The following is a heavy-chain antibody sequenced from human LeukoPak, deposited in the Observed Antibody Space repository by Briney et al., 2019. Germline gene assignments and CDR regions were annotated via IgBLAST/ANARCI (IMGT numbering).Heavy chain of an antibody. Sequence: PSETLSLTRTVSGGSISSYYWSWIRQPPGKGLEWIGYTYYSGSTNYNPSLKSRVTISVDTSKNQFSLKLSSVTAADTAVYYCARVLRYFDWSPTPPYYYGMDVWGQGTTVTVSS. CDR1: GGSISSYY. J-gene: IGHJ6*02. CDR2: TYYSGST. CDR3: ARVLRYFDWSPTPPYYYGMDV. D-gene: IGHD3-9*01. V-gene: IGHV4-59*08.